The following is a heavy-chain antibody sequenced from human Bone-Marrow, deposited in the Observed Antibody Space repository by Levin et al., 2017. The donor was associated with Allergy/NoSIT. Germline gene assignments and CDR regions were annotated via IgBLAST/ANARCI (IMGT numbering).Heavy chain of an antibody. Sequence: KVSCNASGYRFTYYWIAWVRQLPGKGLEWLGTIYPGDSDTRYNPVFEGQVTLSVDKSITTAYLEWHSLKPSDTGVYFCARDEFADYRSAFYVWGRGTMVTLSS. CDR1: GYRFTYYW. D-gene: IGHD3-16*01. J-gene: IGHJ3*01. CDR2: IYPGDSDT. V-gene: IGHV5-51*01. CDR3: ARDEFADYRSAFYV.